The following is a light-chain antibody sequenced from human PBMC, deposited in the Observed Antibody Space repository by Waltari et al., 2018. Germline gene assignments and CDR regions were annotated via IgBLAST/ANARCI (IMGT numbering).Light chain of an antibody. CDR2: DIT. V-gene: IGLV2-11*01. Sequence: QSALTQPRSVSGSPGQSVTISCTGTSSNVGGYNYVSWYQHHPGKAPQLMIYDITQRPSGVPARFSGSKSGNTASLTISGVQADDEADYYCCSYAGSFTLLFGGGTRVTVL. J-gene: IGLJ2*01. CDR3: CSYAGSFTLL. CDR1: SSNVGGYNY.